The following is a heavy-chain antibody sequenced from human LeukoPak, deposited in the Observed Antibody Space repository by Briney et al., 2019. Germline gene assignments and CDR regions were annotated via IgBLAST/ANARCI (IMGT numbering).Heavy chain of an antibody. J-gene: IGHJ6*02. V-gene: IGHV3-48*03. Sequence: TGGSLRLSCAASGXTFSSYEMNWVRQAPGKGLEWVSYISSSGSTIYYADSVKGRFTISRDNAKNSLYLQMNSLRAEDTAVYYCAREAIVVVPAAYYYYYGMDVWGQGTTVTVSS. CDR1: GXTFSSYE. CDR2: ISSSGSTI. D-gene: IGHD2-2*01. CDR3: AREAIVVVPAAYYYYYGMDV.